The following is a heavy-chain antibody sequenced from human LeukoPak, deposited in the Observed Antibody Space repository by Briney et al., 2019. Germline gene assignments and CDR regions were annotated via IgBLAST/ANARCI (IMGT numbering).Heavy chain of an antibody. CDR1: GFTFSSHA. CDR3: AQDPAGVVIN. D-gene: IGHD3-22*01. Sequence: GGSLRLSCQASGFTFSSHAMTWVRQAPGKGLEWVSTISGSGRSTYFADSVKGRFAISRDNSKNTVSLQMNSLRAEDTASYFCAQDPAGVVINWGQGTLVTVSS. J-gene: IGHJ4*02. V-gene: IGHV3-23*01. CDR2: ISGSGRST.